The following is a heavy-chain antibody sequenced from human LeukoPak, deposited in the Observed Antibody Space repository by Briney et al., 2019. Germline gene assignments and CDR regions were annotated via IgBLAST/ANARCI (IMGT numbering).Heavy chain of an antibody. D-gene: IGHD3-10*01. CDR3: AREGSGSAFDI. Sequence: GGSLRLSCAASGFTFSSYWMHWVRQAPGKGLVWVSRINSDGSSTSYADSVKGRFTISRDNAKNTLYLQMNSLRAEDTAVYYCAREGSGSAFDIWGQGTIVTVSS. CDR2: INSDGSST. CDR1: GFTFSSYW. J-gene: IGHJ3*02. V-gene: IGHV3-74*01.